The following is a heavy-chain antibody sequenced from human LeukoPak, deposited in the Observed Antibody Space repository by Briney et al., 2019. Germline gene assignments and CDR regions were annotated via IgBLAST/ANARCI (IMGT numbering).Heavy chain of an antibody. Sequence: GGSLRLSCAASGFNFSSYGMHWVRQAPGKGLEWVAVIWYDGSNKYYADSVKGRFTISRDNSKNTLYLQMNSLRAEDTAVYYCARGNYDILTGYYNPFDYWGQETLVTVSS. CDR1: GFNFSSYG. CDR3: ARGNYDILTGYYNPFDY. CDR2: IWYDGSNK. D-gene: IGHD3-9*01. V-gene: IGHV3-33*01. J-gene: IGHJ4*02.